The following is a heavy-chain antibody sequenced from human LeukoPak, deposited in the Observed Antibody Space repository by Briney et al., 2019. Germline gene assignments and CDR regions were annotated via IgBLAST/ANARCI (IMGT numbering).Heavy chain of an antibody. V-gene: IGHV3-21*01. CDR2: ISSSSSYI. D-gene: IGHD5-18*01. CDR1: GFTFSSYS. J-gene: IGHJ4*02. Sequence: GGSLRLSCAASGFTFSSYSMNWARQAPGKGLEWVSSISSSSSYIYYADSVKGRFTISRDNAKNSLYLQMNSLRAEDTAVYYCARENSGGYSYGYFGYWGQGTLVTVSS. CDR3: ARENSGGYSYGYFGY.